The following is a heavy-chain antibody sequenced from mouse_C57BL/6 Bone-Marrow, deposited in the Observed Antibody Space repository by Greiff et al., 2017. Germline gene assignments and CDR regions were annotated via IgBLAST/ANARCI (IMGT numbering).Heavy chain of an antibody. D-gene: IGHD2-3*01. CDR1: GFSLTSYA. CDR3: AIRGDGYSPFAY. V-gene: IGHV2-9-1*01. CDR2: IWTGGGS. Sequence: VQRVESGPGLVAPSQSLSITCTVSGFSLTSYAISWVRQPPGKGLEWLGVIWTGGGSNYNSALKSRLSISKDNSKSQVFLKRNSLQTDDTARYYCAIRGDGYSPFAYWGQGTLVTVSA. J-gene: IGHJ3*01.